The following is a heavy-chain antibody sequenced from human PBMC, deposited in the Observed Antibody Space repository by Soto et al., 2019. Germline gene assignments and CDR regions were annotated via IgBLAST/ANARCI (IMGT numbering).Heavy chain of an antibody. CDR3: ARGAAGGNDFWSGYHPYYFDY. Sequence: PSETLSLTCTVSGGSISSYYWSWIRQPPGKGLEWIGYIYYSGSTNYNPSLKSRVTISVDTSKNQFSLKLSSVTAADTAVYYCARGAAGGNDFWSGYHPYYFDYWGQGTLVTVYS. CDR1: GGSISSYY. CDR2: IYYSGST. J-gene: IGHJ4*02. V-gene: IGHV4-59*01. D-gene: IGHD3-3*01.